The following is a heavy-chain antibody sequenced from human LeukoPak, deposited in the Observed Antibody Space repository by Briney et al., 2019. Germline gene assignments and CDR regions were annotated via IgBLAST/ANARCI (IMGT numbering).Heavy chain of an antibody. J-gene: IGHJ4*02. CDR1: GYTFTGYY. Sequence: ASVKVSCRASGYTFTGYYIHWVRQAPGQGLEWMGWINPNSGGTYYAQSFQDRVTMTRDTSISTAYMELSRLRSDDMAVYYCARAALGVWFGEPLGGPTEYWGQGTLVTVSS. V-gene: IGHV1-2*02. CDR2: INPNSGGT. D-gene: IGHD3-10*01. CDR3: ARAALGVWFGEPLGGPTEY.